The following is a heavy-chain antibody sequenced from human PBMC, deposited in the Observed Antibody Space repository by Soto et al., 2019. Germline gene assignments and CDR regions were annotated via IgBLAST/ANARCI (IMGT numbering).Heavy chain of an antibody. V-gene: IGHV1-24*01. CDR3: ATDLSYYYGSGSYPSYYMDV. CDR1: GYTLTELS. Sequence: ASVKVSCKVSGYTLTELSMHWVRQAPGKGLEWMGGFDPEDGETIYAQKFQGRVTMTEDTSTDTAYMELSSLRSEDTAVYYCATDLSYYYGSGSYPSYYMDVWGKGTTVTVSS. D-gene: IGHD3-10*01. J-gene: IGHJ6*03. CDR2: FDPEDGET.